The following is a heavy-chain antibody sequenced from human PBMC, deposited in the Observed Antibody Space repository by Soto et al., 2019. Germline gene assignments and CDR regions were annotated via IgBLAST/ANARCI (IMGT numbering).Heavy chain of an antibody. CDR3: ARIPFYGDYIYYYYYGMDV. Sequence: SETLSLTCAVYGGSFSGYYWSWIRQPPGKGLEWIGEINHSGSTNYNPSLKSRVTISVDTSKNQFSLKLSSVTAADTAVYYCARIPFYGDYIYYYYYGMDVWGQGTTVTV. CDR1: GGSFSGYY. CDR2: INHSGST. D-gene: IGHD4-17*01. J-gene: IGHJ6*02. V-gene: IGHV4-34*01.